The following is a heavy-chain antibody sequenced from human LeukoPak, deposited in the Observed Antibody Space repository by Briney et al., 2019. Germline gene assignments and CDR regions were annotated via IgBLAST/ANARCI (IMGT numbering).Heavy chain of an antibody. J-gene: IGHJ3*02. CDR3: AKDLYSGYAMGYAFDI. CDR1: GFTFSSYA. CDR2: ISGSGGST. D-gene: IGHD5-12*01. V-gene: IGHV3-23*01. Sequence: GGSLRLSCAASGFTFSSYAMSWVRQAPGKGLEWVSAISGSGGSTYYADSVKGRFTISRDNSKNTLYLQMNSLRAEDTAVYYCAKDLYSGYAMGYAFDIWGQGTMVTVSS.